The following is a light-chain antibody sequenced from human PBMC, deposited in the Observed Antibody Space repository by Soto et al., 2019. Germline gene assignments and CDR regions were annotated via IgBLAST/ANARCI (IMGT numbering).Light chain of an antibody. CDR2: GDT. CDR3: CSYGGYSTFVV. Sequence: QSALSQPASVSGSPGQSITISCTGTSSDVGRYNLVSWYQQHPGKAPKFIIYGDTKRPSGVSNRFSGSKSGNTASLTISGLQAEDEADYFCCSYGGYSTFVVFGGGTKLTVL. V-gene: IGLV2-23*01. J-gene: IGLJ2*01. CDR1: SSDVGRYNL.